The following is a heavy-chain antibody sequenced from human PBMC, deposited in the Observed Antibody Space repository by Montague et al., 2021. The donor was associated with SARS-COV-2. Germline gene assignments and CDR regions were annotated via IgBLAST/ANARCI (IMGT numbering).Heavy chain of an antibody. V-gene: IGHV4-39*01. CDR2: IYYSGST. CDR1: GGSISSSSNY. D-gene: IGHD3-10*01. CDR3: ARFVWFGGLSSEGWFDP. J-gene: IGHJ5*02. Sequence: SETLSLTCTVSGGSISSSSNYWGWIRQPPGKGLEWIGSIYYSGSTYYNSSLKSRVTISVDTSKNQFSLKLNSVTAADTAVYYCARFVWFGGLSSEGWFDPWGQGTLVTVSS.